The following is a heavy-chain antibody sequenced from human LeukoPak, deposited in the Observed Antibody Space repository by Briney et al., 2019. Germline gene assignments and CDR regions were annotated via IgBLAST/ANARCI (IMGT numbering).Heavy chain of an antibody. Sequence: SVKVACKASAGTFSIYAISWVRQAPGQGLEWMGGIIPIFGTANYAQKFQGRVTITADEWTRTAYMELGSLISEDTAVYYCVRYGYCSSTSCYRFDYYYMDVWGKGTTVTVSS. CDR3: VRYGYCSSTSCYRFDYYYMDV. V-gene: IGHV1-69*13. D-gene: IGHD2-2*03. CDR2: IIPIFGTA. J-gene: IGHJ6*03. CDR1: AGTFSIYA.